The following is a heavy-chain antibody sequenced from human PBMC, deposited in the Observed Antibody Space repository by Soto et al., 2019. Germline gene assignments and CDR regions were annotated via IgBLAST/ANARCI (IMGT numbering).Heavy chain of an antibody. J-gene: IGHJ4*02. Sequence: QVHLEQSGAEVKKPGASVKVSCKGSGYTFTSYGITWVRQAPGQGLEWVGWISAHNGNTDYAQKLQGRVTVTRDTSTSTAYMELRSLRSDDTAVYYCARGRYGDYWGQGALVTVSS. D-gene: IGHD1-1*01. CDR3: ARGRYGDY. CDR2: ISAHNGNT. CDR1: GYTFTSYG. V-gene: IGHV1-18*01.